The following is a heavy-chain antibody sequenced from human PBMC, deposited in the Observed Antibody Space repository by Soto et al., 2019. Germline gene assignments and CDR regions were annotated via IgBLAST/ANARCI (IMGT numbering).Heavy chain of an antibody. CDR2: IYPGDSDT. CDR1: GYSFTSHC. J-gene: IGHJ6*02. Sequence: GEFLKIPRKGYGYSFTSHCIGWVRQIPWNGLAWMGIIYPGDSDTRYSPSFKGQVTISADKSISTAYLQWSSLKGSDTATYYCASRSNVHTAIVANYYDYGMDVWAQGTRVAVSS. CDR3: ASRSNVHTAIVANYYDYGMDV. V-gene: IGHV5-51*01. D-gene: IGHD5-18*01.